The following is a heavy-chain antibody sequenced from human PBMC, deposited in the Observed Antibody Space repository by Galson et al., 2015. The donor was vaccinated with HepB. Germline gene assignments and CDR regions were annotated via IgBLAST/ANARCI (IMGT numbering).Heavy chain of an antibody. J-gene: IGHJ4*02. V-gene: IGHV4-31*03. Sequence: TLSLTCTVSGGSISSGGYYWSWIRQHPGKGLEWIGYIYYSGSTYYNPSLKSRVTISVDTSKNQFSLKLSSVTAADTAVYYCARLGLRDYYDSSGYYLSHWGQGTLVTVSS. CDR2: IYYSGST. CDR3: ARLGLRDYYDSSGYYLSH. D-gene: IGHD3-22*01. CDR1: GGSISSGGYY.